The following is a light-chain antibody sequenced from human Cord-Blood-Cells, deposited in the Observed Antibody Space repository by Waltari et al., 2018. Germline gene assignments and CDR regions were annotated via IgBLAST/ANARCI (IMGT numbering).Light chain of an antibody. V-gene: IGKV4-1*01. J-gene: IGKJ3*01. CDR1: QSVLYSSNNKNY. Sequence: DIVMTHSPDSLAVSLGERATIHCTSSQSVLYSSNNKNYLAWYQQKPGQPPKLLIYWASTRESGVPDRFSGSGSGTDFTLTISSLQAEDVAVYYCQQYYSTIFTFGPGTKVDIK. CDR3: QQYYSTIFT. CDR2: WAS.